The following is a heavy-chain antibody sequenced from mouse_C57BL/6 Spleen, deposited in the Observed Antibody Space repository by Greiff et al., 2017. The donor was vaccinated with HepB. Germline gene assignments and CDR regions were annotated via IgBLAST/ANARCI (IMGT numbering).Heavy chain of an antibody. CDR3: ARGIYDYAMDY. CDR1: GYAFSSSW. V-gene: IGHV1-82*01. CDR2: IYPGDGDT. J-gene: IGHJ4*01. Sequence: QVQLQQSGPELVKPGASVKISCKASGYAFSSSWMNWVKQRPGKGLEWIGRIYPGDGDTNYNGKFKGKATLTADKSSSTAYMQLSSLTFEDSAVYFCARGIYDYAMDYWGQGTSVTVSS. D-gene: IGHD2-3*01.